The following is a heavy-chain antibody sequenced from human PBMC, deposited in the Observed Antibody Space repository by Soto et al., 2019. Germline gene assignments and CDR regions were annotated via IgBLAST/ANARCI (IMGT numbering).Heavy chain of an antibody. J-gene: IGHJ4*02. CDR2: ISGSGGST. V-gene: IGHV3-23*01. CDR3: AKGAMIVVVIGSFDY. Sequence: SGGSLRLSCAASGFTFSSYAMSWVRQAPGKGLEWVSAISGSGGSTYYAESVKGRFTISRDNSKNTLYLQMNSLRAEDTAVYYCAKGAMIVVVIGSFDYWGQGTLVTVSS. CDR1: GFTFSSYA. D-gene: IGHD3-22*01.